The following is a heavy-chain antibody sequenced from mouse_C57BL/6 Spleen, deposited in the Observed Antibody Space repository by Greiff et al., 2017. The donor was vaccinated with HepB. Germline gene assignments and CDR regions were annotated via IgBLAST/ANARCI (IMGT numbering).Heavy chain of an antibody. CDR3: ARALYLLYAMDY. Sequence: QVQLQQPGTELVKPGASVKLSCKASGYTFTRYWMHWVKQRPGQGLEWIGNINPSNGGTNYNEKFKSKATLTVDKSSSTASMQLSSRTSKDSAVYYCARALYLLYAMDYWGQGTSVTVSS. CDR2: INPSNGGT. CDR1: GYTFTRYW. J-gene: IGHJ4*01. D-gene: IGHD5-5*01. V-gene: IGHV1-53*01.